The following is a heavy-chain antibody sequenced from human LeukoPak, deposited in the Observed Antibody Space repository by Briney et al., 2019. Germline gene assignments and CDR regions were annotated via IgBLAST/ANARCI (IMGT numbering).Heavy chain of an antibody. CDR2: INHSGST. CDR1: GGSFSGYY. D-gene: IGHD3-22*01. J-gene: IGHJ5*02. V-gene: IGHV4-34*01. CDR3: ARAGYYYDSSGLNWFDP. Sequence: PSETLSLTCAVYGGSFSGYYWSWIRQPPGKGPEWIGEINHSGSTNYNPSLKSRVTISVDTSKNQFSLKLSSVTAADTAVYYCARAGYYYDSSGLNWFDPWGQGTLVTVSS.